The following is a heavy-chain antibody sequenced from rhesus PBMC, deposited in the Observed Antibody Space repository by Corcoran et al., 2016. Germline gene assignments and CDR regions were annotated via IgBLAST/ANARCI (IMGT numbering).Heavy chain of an antibody. CDR2: IHPVYGST. V-gene: IGHV1-70*01. J-gene: IGHJ4*01. CDR1: GYIFTSYV. CDR3: AAVEVEYCTGSGCYWNYFDY. Sequence: QEQLVQSGAEVKKPGASVKVSCKASGYIFTSYVISWLRQAPGQGFEWMGGIHPVYGSTSYAQKFQGRVTITADISTSTVYMELSSLRSEDMAVYYCAAVEVEYCTGSGCYWNYFDYWGQGVLVTVSS. D-gene: IGHD2-21*01.